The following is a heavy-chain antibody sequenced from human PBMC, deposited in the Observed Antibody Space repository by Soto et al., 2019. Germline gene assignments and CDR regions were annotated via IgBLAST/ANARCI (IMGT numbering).Heavy chain of an antibody. Sequence: QVQLVQSGAEVKEPGDSVRVSCEASGYTFTAYHIHWVRQAPGQGLEWMGWINPKFGDTTYAQDFQGGFSMTRDMSICTVYMEVSRLTSDDTAIDYCARNMDDYYGRGSGTGHGVWGQGTTVTVFS. D-gene: IGHD3-10*02. J-gene: IGHJ6*02. CDR3: ARNMDDYYGRGSGTGHGV. V-gene: IGHV1-2*02. CDR1: GYTFTAYH. CDR2: INPKFGDT.